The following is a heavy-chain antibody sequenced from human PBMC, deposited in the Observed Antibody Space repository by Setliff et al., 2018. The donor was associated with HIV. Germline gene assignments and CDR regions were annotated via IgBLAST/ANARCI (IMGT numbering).Heavy chain of an antibody. J-gene: IGHJ4*02. Sequence: SETLSLTCTVSGGSISSHFWSWIRQPPGKGLEWIGSIYHSGSTYYNPSLKSRVTISVDTSKNQFSLKLSSVTAADTAVYYCARGSRGARASKIDSSGYYLVYWGQGTLVTVSS. CDR2: IYHSGST. D-gene: IGHD3-22*01. CDR1: GGSISSHF. V-gene: IGHV4-59*11. CDR3: ARGSRGARASKIDSSGYYLVY.